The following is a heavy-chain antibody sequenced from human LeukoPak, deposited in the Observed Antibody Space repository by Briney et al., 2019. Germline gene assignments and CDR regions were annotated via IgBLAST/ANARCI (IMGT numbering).Heavy chain of an antibody. Sequence: GGSLRLSCAASGFTFSAYEMNWVRQAPGKGLEWVSYVGSSGSTVYYADSVKGRFTISRDNAKNSLYMQMESLRDEDTAIYYCARDTLEYSNSPDALDIWGQGTMVTVSS. CDR2: VGSSGSTV. V-gene: IGHV3-48*03. CDR3: ARDTLEYSNSPDALDI. D-gene: IGHD4-23*01. J-gene: IGHJ3*02. CDR1: GFTFSAYE.